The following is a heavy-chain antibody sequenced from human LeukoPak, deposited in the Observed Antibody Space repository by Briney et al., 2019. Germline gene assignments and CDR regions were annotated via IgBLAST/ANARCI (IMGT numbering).Heavy chain of an antibody. D-gene: IGHD2-15*01. V-gene: IGHV4-59*01. CDR3: ARLRCRGGSCYPDY. CDR1: GGSISSYY. CDR2: IYYSGST. Sequence: PSETLSLTCTVSGGSISSYYWSWLRQPPGKGLEWIGYIYYSGSTNYNPSLKSRVTISVDTSKNQFSLKLSSVTAADTAVYYCARLRCRGGSCYPDYWGQGTLVTVSS. J-gene: IGHJ4*02.